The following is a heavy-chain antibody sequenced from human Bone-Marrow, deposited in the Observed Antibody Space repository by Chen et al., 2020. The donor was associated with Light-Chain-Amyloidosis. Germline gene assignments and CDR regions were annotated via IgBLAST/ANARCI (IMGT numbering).Heavy chain of an antibody. CDR1: GDSISSSSYF. CDR3: ASPGSEVSFFQH. D-gene: IGHD2-15*01. J-gene: IGHJ1*01. Sequence: QLQLQESGPAVVKPAETLSLICSVSGDSISSSSYFWGWIRQPPGKGLEWIGSMYNTGRTYYNPSLKSRVAISVDTSKNQLSLKLSAVTAADTAVYYCASPGSEVSFFQHWGRGSLVTVSS. CDR2: MYNTGRT. V-gene: IGHV4-39*01.